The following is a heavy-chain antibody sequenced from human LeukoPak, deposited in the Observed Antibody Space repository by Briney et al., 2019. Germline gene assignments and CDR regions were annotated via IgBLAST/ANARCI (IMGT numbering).Heavy chain of an antibody. Sequence: GGSLRLSCAASGFTFSSYAMHWVRQAPGKGLEWVAVISYDGSNKYYADSVKGRFTISRDNSKNTLYLQMNSLRAGDTAVYYCARAVAAPGLYYYYYGMDVWGQGTTVTVSS. J-gene: IGHJ6*02. CDR1: GFTFSSYA. V-gene: IGHV3-30-3*01. D-gene: IGHD6-19*01. CDR3: ARAVAAPGLYYYYYGMDV. CDR2: ISYDGSNK.